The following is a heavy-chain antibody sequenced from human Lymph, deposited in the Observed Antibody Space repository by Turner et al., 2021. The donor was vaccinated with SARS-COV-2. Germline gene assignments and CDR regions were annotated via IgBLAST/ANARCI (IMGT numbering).Heavy chain of an antibody. J-gene: IGHJ6*02. CDR2: IHYSGST. Sequence: QVQLQESGPGLVRPSETLSLTRTVSGGSISSYYWSWIRQPPGKGLEWIGYIHYSGSTNYNLSLKSRVTISVDTSKNQFSLKLSSVTAADTAVYYCARHGFSGWYGGGMDVWGQGTTVTVSS. CDR1: GGSISSYY. D-gene: IGHD6-19*01. V-gene: IGHV4-59*08. CDR3: ARHGFSGWYGGGMDV.